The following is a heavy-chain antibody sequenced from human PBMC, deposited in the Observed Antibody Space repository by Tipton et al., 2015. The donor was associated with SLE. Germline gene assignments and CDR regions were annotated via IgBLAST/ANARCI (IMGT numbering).Heavy chain of an antibody. Sequence: AVSGFSLSHYAMSWVRQVPGKGLEWVSVIYSSGRTLYADSVKGRFTISRDNSKTTLFLQMNSLRPEDTAVYYCAKDQFSGYDARGYWGQGTLVTVSS. V-gene: IGHV3-23*03. CDR2: IYSSGRT. CDR1: GFSLSHYA. CDR3: AKDQFSGYDARGY. J-gene: IGHJ4*02. D-gene: IGHD5-12*01.